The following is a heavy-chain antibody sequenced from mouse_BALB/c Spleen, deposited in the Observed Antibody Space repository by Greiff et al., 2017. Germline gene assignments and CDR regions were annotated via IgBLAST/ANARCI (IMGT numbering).Heavy chain of an antibody. Sequence: EVQGVESGGGLVKPGGSLKLSCAASGFTFSSYTMSWVRQTPEKRLEWVATISSGGSYTYYPDSVKGRFTISRDNAKNTLYLQMSSLKSEDTAMYYCTREGSYYGNRWYYFDYWGQGTTLTVSS. J-gene: IGHJ2*01. CDR2: ISSGGSYT. V-gene: IGHV5-6-4*01. D-gene: IGHD2-1*01. CDR1: GFTFSSYT. CDR3: TREGSYYGNRWYYFDY.